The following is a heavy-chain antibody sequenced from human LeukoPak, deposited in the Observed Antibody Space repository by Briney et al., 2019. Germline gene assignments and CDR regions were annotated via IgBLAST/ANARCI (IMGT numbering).Heavy chain of an antibody. Sequence: GGSLRLSCAASKFTFINFSMNWVRQAPGKRPEWVSFISAFSSTIYYADSAKGRFTISRDDGKNSLFLQMNSLRAEDTAIYYCARTPTAGLPYYFDYWGQGALVTVSS. CDR3: ARTPTAGLPYYFDY. D-gene: IGHD2-15*01. V-gene: IGHV3-48*01. CDR1: KFTFINFS. J-gene: IGHJ4*02. CDR2: ISAFSSTI.